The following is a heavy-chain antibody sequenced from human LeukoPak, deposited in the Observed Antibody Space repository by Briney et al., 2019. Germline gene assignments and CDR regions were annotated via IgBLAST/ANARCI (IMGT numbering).Heavy chain of an antibody. CDR3: AKDPIAAGGTDYFDY. CDR1: GFTFSDYY. V-gene: IGHV3-11*01. Sequence: GGSLRLSCAASGFTFSDYYMSWIRQAPGKGLEWVSDISSSGSTIYYADSVKGRFTISRDNAKNSLYLQMNSLRAEDTAVYYCAKDPIAAGGTDYFDYWGQGTLVTVSS. J-gene: IGHJ4*02. D-gene: IGHD6-13*01. CDR2: ISSSGSTI.